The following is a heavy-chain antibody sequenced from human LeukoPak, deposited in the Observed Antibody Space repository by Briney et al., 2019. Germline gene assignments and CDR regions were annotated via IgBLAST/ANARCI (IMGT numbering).Heavy chain of an antibody. CDR1: GGSISSGGYS. V-gene: IGHV4-30-2*01. Sequence: IPSQTLSLTCAVSGGSISSGGYSWSWIRQPPGKGLEWIGYIYHSGSTYYNLSLKSRVTISVDRSKNQFSLKLSSVTAADTAVYYCARGLGYCSSTSCGALDYWGQGTLVTVSS. CDR2: IYHSGST. D-gene: IGHD2-2*01. J-gene: IGHJ4*02. CDR3: ARGLGYCSSTSCGALDY.